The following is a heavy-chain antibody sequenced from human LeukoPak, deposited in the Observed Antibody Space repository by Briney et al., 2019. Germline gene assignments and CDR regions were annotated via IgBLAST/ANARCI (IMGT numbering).Heavy chain of an antibody. CDR1: GYTFTGYY. CDR2: MNPNSGNT. CDR3: ARGRHSWSNTETY. V-gene: IGHV1-8*02. J-gene: IGHJ4*02. Sequence: ASVKVSCKASGYTFTGYYMLWVRQAPGQGLEWMGWMNPNSGNTGYAQKFQGRVTMTRNTSISTAYMELSSLRSEDTAVYYCARGRHSWSNTETYWGQGTLVTVSS. D-gene: IGHD3-3*02.